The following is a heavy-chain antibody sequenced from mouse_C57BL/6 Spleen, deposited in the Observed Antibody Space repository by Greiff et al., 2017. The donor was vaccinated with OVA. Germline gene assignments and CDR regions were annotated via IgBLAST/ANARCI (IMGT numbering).Heavy chain of an antibody. CDR2: INPNNGGT. CDR3: AREDYYGNHYYAMDY. V-gene: IGHV1-22*01. D-gene: IGHD2-1*01. CDR1: GYTFTDYN. J-gene: IGHJ4*01. Sequence: EVQLQESGPELVKPGASVKMSCKASGYTFTDYNMHWVKQSHGKSLEWIGYINPNNGGTSYNQKFKGKATLTVNKSSSTAYMELRSLTSEDSAVYYCAREDYYGNHYYAMDYWGQGTSVTVSS.